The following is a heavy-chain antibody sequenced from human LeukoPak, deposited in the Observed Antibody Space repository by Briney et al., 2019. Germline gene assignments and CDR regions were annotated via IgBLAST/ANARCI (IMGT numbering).Heavy chain of an antibody. CDR1: GFTFSAYA. CDR2: IGSGGNT. V-gene: IGHV3-23*01. CDR3: ARAQPPHILLTL. D-gene: IGHD3-9*01. J-gene: IGHJ4*02. Sequence: GGSLRLSCAASGFTFSAYALSWVRQAPGKGLEWVSAIGSGGNTNYADSVKGRFTISRDNFKNTLYLQMNSLRVEDTAVYYCARAQPPHILLTLWGQGTLVTVSS.